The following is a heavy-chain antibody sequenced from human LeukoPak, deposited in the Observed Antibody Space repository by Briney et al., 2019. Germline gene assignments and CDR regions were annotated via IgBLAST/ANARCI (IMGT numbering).Heavy chain of an antibody. D-gene: IGHD6-19*01. J-gene: IGHJ6*03. CDR1: GFTFSSYG. CDR2: IREDGSKK. CDR3: AKCFGWLVEHYYYYYMDV. Sequence: PGGSLRLSCAASGFTFSSYGMHCVRQAAGKGREWVAFIREDGSKKYYADYVKGRFTISRDNSKNTLYLQMHSLRAEDTAVYYCAKCFGWLVEHYYYYYMDVWGKGTTVTISS. V-gene: IGHV3-30*02.